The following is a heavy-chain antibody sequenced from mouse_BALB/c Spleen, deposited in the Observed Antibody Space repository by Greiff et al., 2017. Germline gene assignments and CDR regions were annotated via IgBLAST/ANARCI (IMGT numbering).Heavy chain of an antibody. J-gene: IGHJ3*01. CDR3: ARSYGNFAWFAY. D-gene: IGHD2-1*01. V-gene: IGHV2-2*02. CDR1: GFSLTSYG. Sequence: VMLVESGPGLVQPSQSLSITCTVSGFSLTSYGVHWVRQSPGKGLEWLGVIWSGGSTDYNAAFISRLSISKDNSKSQVFFKMNSLQANDTAIYYCARSYGNFAWFAYWGQGTLVTVSA. CDR2: IWSGGST.